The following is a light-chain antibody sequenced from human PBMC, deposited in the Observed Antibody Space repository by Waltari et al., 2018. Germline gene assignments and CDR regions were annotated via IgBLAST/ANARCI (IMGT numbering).Light chain of an antibody. Sequence: QSALTQPPSASGSPGQSVTIPCTGTGSDIGGYNYVPWYQQHPGKAPKLMIYEVTKRPSGVPDRFSGSKSGNTASLTVSGLQAEDEAYYYCSSYADNKGVFGGGTKLTVL. CDR1: GSDIGGYNY. V-gene: IGLV2-8*01. CDR3: SSYADNKGV. CDR2: EVT. J-gene: IGLJ2*01.